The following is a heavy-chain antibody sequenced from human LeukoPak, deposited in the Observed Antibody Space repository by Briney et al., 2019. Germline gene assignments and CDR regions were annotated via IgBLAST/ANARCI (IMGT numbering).Heavy chain of an antibody. CDR2: IYYSGST. Sequence: PSETLSLTSTFPGASISSISYNWGGIRQPPGKGLEWIGSIYYSGSTYYNPSLKSRVTISVDTSKNQFSLKLSSVTAADTAVYYCARLEVGATSIDCWGQGTLVTVSS. J-gene: IGHJ4*02. V-gene: IGHV4-39*01. CDR3: ARLEVGATSIDC. D-gene: IGHD1-26*01. CDR1: GASISSISYN.